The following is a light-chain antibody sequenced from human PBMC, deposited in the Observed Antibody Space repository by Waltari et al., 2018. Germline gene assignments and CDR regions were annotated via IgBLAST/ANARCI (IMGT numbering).Light chain of an antibody. CDR3: QQRSNWPPT. V-gene: IGKV3-11*01. CDR1: QSIDSY. CDR2: DAA. J-gene: IGKJ5*01. Sequence: EIVLTQSPATLSLSPGERATLSCRASQSIDSYLAWYLQTPGQAPRLLIFDAANRATGIPARFSGSGFGTDFTLTISSLEPEDFGVYYCQQRSNWPPTFGQGTRLEIK.